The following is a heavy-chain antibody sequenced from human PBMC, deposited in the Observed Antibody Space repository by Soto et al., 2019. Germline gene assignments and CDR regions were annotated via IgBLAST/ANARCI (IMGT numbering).Heavy chain of an antibody. Sequence: SETLSLTCAVYNGSFTNYYWTWIRQPPGKGLEWIGEVSHSGSAHYIPALKSRLTISVNTSKDQLSLNLKSVTAADTAVYYCARGRITHFVRGITCLASFDYWGQGVTVTVSS. CDR2: VSHSGSA. J-gene: IGHJ4*02. CDR1: NGSFTNYY. D-gene: IGHD3-10*01. CDR3: ARGRITHFVRGITCLASFDY. V-gene: IGHV4-34*01.